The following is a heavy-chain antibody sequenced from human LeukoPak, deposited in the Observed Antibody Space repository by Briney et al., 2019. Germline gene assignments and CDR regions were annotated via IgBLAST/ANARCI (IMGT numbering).Heavy chain of an antibody. CDR2: INNDGSTT. CDR3: ATAGQYRFDN. J-gene: IGHJ5*02. Sequence: GGSLRLSCAASGFTFSTFWMHWVRQAPGEGPVWVSRINNDGSTTNYANSVKGRFTISRDNAKNALYLQMNSLTDDDTAVYYCATAGQYRFDNWGQGTLVTVSS. CDR1: GFTFSTFW. V-gene: IGHV3-74*01. D-gene: IGHD6-19*01.